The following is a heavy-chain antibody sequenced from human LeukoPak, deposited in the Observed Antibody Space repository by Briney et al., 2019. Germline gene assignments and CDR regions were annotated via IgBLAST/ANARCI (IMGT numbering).Heavy chain of an antibody. CDR3: ARVDPTGYSSGWYPYD. D-gene: IGHD6-19*01. Sequence: GGSLRLSCAASGFTFSSYAMSWVRQAPGKGLEGVSDINGGGGSTYYADSVKGRFTISRDNAKNSLYLQMNSLRAEDTAVYYCARVDPTGYSSGWYPYDWGQGTLVTVSS. V-gene: IGHV3-23*01. CDR2: INGGGGST. J-gene: IGHJ4*02. CDR1: GFTFSSYA.